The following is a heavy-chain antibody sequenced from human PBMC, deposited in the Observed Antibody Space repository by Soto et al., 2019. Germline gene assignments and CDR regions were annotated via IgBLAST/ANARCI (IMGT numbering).Heavy chain of an antibody. CDR2: IVVGSGNT. Sequence: QMQLVQSGPEVKKPGTSVKVSCKASGFTFTSSAVQWVRQARGQRLEWIGWIVVGSGNTNYAYKFEEIGTIPRDPSTSTAYMELSSLRSEDTAAYYCAEDHLVGRNAFDIWGQGTMVTVSS. V-gene: IGHV1-58*01. D-gene: IGHD2-15*01. J-gene: IGHJ3*02. CDR3: AEDHLVGRNAFDI. CDR1: GFTFTSSA.